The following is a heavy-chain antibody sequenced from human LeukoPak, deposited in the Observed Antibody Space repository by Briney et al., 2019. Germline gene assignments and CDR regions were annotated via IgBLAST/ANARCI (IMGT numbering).Heavy chain of an antibody. V-gene: IGHV1-46*01. J-gene: IGHJ6*02. CDR2: INPSGGST. Sequence: VASVKVSCKASGYTFTSYYMHWVRQAPGQGLEWMGIINPSGGSTSYAQKFQGRVTMTRDTSTSTVYMELSSLRSEDTAVYYCAREGGPRGSGNHYYGMDVWGQGTTVTVSS. CDR3: AREGGPRGSGNHYYGMDV. D-gene: IGHD3-10*01. CDR1: GYTFTSYY.